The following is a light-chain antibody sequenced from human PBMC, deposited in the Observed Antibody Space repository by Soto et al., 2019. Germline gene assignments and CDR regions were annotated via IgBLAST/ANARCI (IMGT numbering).Light chain of an antibody. CDR3: QQYGSSSWP. CDR2: GAS. CDR1: QSVSSSY. V-gene: IGKV3-20*01. J-gene: IGKJ1*01. Sequence: ESVLTQSPGTLSLSPGERATLSCRASQSVSSSYLAWYQQKPGQAPRLLIYGASSRATGIPDRFSSSGSGTCFTLTSSRLEPEDLALYYCQQYGSSSWPFGQGTKVEIK.